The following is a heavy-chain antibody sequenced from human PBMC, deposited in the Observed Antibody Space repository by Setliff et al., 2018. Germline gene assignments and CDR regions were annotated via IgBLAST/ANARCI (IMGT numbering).Heavy chain of an antibody. CDR1: GGSMTSYY. D-gene: IGHD3-10*01. CDR3: ARQPSSGSYYNPRPYYFDY. CDR2: VHYSGDS. J-gene: IGHJ4*02. V-gene: IGHV4-59*13. Sequence: SETLSLTCNVSGGSMTSYYWSWIRQSPWKGLEWIGYVHYSGDSNYNPSLKSRVTMSVDTSKNQFSLNLRSVTAADTAVYYCARQPSSGSYYNPRPYYFDYWGQGTLVTVSS.